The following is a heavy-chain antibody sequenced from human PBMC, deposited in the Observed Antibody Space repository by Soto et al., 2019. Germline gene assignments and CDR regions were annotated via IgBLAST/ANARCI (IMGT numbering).Heavy chain of an antibody. CDR1: GGSISSYY. D-gene: IGHD2-15*01. J-gene: IGHJ6*02. Sequence: SETLSLTCTVSGGSISSYYWSWIRQPPGKGLEWIGYIYYSGSTYYNPSLKSRVTISVDTSKNQFSLKLISVTAADTAVYYCARHLTYCSAGSCYSDFPYYGMDVWGQGTTVTVSS. V-gene: IGHV4-59*04. CDR2: IYYSGST. CDR3: ARHLTYCSAGSCYSDFPYYGMDV.